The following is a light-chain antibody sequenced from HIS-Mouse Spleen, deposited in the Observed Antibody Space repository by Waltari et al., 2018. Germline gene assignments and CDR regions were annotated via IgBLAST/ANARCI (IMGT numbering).Light chain of an antibody. CDR2: EDS. CDR1: ALQKNY. CDR3: YSTDSSGNHRV. Sequence: SYELTQPPSVSVSPGQTARITCPGDALQKNYAYWYQQKPGQAPGLVIYEDSKPPSGIPERFSGSSSGTMATLTISGAQVEDEADYYCYSTDSSGNHRVFGGGTKLTVL. J-gene: IGLJ2*01. V-gene: IGLV3-10*01.